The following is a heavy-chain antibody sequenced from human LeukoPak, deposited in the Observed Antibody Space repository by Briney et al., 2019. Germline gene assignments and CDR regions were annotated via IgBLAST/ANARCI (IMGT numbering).Heavy chain of an antibody. Sequence: PSETLSLTCTVSGDSISSGDYYWTWVRQAPGKGLEWVSSISSSSSYIYYADSVKGRFTISRDNAKNSLYLQMNSLRAEDTAVYYYASSPYGSGKSVVWGQGTTVTVSS. CDR3: ASSPYGSGKSVV. J-gene: IGHJ6*02. CDR2: ISSSSSYI. V-gene: IGHV3-21*01. CDR1: GDSISSGDYY. D-gene: IGHD3-10*01.